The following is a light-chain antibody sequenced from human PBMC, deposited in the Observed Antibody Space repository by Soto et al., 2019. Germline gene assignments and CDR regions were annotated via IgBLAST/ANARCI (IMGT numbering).Light chain of an antibody. CDR2: EGS. V-gene: IGLV2-23*01. CDR1: SSDVGSYNL. J-gene: IGLJ1*01. Sequence: QSALTQPASVSGSPGQSITISCTGTSSDVGSYNLVSWYQQHPGKAPKLMIYEGSKRPSGVSNRFSGSKSGNTPSLTISGLQAEDEADYYCYSYAGSSTYVFGTGTKLTVL. CDR3: YSYAGSSTYV.